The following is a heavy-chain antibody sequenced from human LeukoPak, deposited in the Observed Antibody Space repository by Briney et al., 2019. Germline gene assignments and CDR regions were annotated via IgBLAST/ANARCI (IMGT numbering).Heavy chain of an antibody. CDR2: INPSGGST. J-gene: IGHJ3*02. Sequence: ASVKVSCKASGYTFTSYYMHWVRQAPGQGLEWMGIINPSGGSTSYAQKFQGRVTMTRDTSTSTVYMELSRLRSDDTAVYYCARDLGATRAFDIWGQGTMVTVSS. CDR1: GYTFTSYY. V-gene: IGHV1-46*01. CDR3: ARDLGATRAFDI. D-gene: IGHD1-26*01.